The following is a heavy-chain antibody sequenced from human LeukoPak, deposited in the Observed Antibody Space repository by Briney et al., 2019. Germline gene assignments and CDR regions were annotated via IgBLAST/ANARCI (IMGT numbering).Heavy chain of an antibody. D-gene: IGHD6-19*01. CDR1: GFTFSSYA. CDR3: AKDRKQWLPANFDY. Sequence: GGSLRLSCAASGFTFSSYAMSWVRQAPGKGLEWVSALSGSGGSTYYADSVKGRFTISRDNSKNTLYLQMNSLRAEDTAVYYWAKDRKQWLPANFDYWGQGTLVTVSS. V-gene: IGHV3-23*01. J-gene: IGHJ4*02. CDR2: LSGSGGST.